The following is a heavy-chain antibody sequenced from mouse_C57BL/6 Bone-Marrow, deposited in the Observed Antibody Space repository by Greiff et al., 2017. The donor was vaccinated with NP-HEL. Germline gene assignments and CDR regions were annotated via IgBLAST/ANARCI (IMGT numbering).Heavy chain of an antibody. V-gene: IGHV5-15*04. D-gene: IGHD4-1*01. CDR3: ARQDGTEYYFDY. CDR1: GFTFSDYG. J-gene: IGHJ2*01. Sequence: EVMLVESGGGLVQPGGSLKLSCAASGFTFSDYGMAWVRQAPRKGPEWVAFISNLAYSIYYADTVTGRFTISRENAKTTLYLEMSSLRSEDTAMYYCARQDGTEYYFDYWGQGTTLTVSS. CDR2: ISNLAYSI.